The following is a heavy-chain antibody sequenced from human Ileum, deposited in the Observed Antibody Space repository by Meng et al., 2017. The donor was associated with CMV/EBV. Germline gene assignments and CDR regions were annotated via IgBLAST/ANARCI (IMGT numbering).Heavy chain of an antibody. CDR1: GSTLTGYL. J-gene: IGHJ4*02. CDR2: INPHAGGT. D-gene: IGHD6-13*01. V-gene: IGHV1-2*02. Sequence: GSTLTGYLHPWWRPAPGRRLGWMGWINPHAGGTNCPHKFHDRVTMTRDTSISTAYMELSRLGSDDTAVYYCAGLYSSSWYYFDYWGQGTLVTVSS. CDR3: AGLYSSSWYYFDY.